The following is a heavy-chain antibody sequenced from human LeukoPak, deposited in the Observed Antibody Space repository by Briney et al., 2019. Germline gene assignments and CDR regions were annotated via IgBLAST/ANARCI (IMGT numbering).Heavy chain of an antibody. CDR2: IYYSGST. Sequence: SETLSLTCTVSGGSISSGGYYWSWIRQHPGKGLEWIGYIYYSGSTYYNPSLKSRVTISVDTSKNQFSLKLSSVTAADTAVYYCARDLGDGHDHRFDYWGQGTLVTVSS. D-gene: IGHD1-26*01. J-gene: IGHJ4*02. CDR3: ARDLGDGHDHRFDY. CDR1: GGSISSGGYY. V-gene: IGHV4-31*03.